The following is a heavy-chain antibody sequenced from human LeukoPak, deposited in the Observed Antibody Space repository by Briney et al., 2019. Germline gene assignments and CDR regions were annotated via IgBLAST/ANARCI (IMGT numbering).Heavy chain of an antibody. CDR2: INPSGGST. CDR1: GYTFTSYY. CDR3: ARDLGYCSGGSCYQTTYFDY. V-gene: IGHV1-46*01. Sequence: GSVKVSCKASGYTFTSYYMHWVRQAPGQGLEWMGIINPSGGSTSYAQKFQGRVTMTRDTSTSTVYMELSSLRSEDTAVYYCARDLGYCSGGSCYQTTYFDYWGQGTLVTVSS. J-gene: IGHJ4*02. D-gene: IGHD2-15*01.